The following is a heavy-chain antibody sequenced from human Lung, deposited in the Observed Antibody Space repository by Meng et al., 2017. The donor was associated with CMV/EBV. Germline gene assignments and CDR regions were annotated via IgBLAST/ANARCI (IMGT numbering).Heavy chain of an antibody. J-gene: IGHJ4*02. Sequence: QVQVSESVVAVVNPSGILSLASCGCGGSSRSGNWWSWVRPPRGKGVAWIGEIYHSGSTNYNPYVKSRVTISVDMSKNQFSLKLSSVTAADTAVYYCASFPPSGKQWLVTDYWGQGTLVTVSS. CDR3: ASFPPSGKQWLVTDY. CDR1: GGSSRSGNW. CDR2: IYHSGST. D-gene: IGHD6-19*01. V-gene: IGHV4-4*02.